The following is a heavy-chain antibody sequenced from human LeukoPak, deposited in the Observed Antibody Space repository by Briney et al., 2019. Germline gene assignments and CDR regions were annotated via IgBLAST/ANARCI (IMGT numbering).Heavy chain of an antibody. V-gene: IGHV3-48*03. CDR1: GFTFFSYE. D-gene: IGHD3-10*01. J-gene: IGHJ4*02. CDR3: ARYPRGFDY. CDR2: ISGSGSAI. Sequence: QPGGSLRLSCAASGFTFFSYEMTWVRQAPGKGLEWVSYISGSGSAITYADSVKGRFTISRDNAKNSLYLQMNSLRAEDTAIYYCARYPRGFDYWGQGTLVTVSS.